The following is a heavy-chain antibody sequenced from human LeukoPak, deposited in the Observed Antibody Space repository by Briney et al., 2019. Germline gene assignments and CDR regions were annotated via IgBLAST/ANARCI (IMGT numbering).Heavy chain of an antibody. V-gene: IGHV3-33*01. CDR1: GFTFSSYG. CDR2: IWYDGSNK. D-gene: IGHD3-10*01. Sequence: GRSLRLSCAASGFTFSSYGMHWVRQAPGKGLVWVAVIWYDGSNKYYADSVKGRFTISRDNSKNTLYLQMNSLRAEDTAVYYCARGPAMVRGVILDYWGQGTLVTVSS. J-gene: IGHJ4*02. CDR3: ARGPAMVRGVILDY.